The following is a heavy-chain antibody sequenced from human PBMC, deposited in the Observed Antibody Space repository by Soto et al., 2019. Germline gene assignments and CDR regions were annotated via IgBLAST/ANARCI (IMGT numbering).Heavy chain of an antibody. CDR2: ISTRGSTK. CDR1: GFTFSSYE. V-gene: IGHV3-48*03. Sequence: GGSLRLSCAASGFTFSSYEMNWVRQAPGKGLEWVSYISTRGSTKYYADSVKGRFTISRDDAKNSLYLQMNSLRVEDTAVYYCERAGVTISGVVVDYSGMDVWGQGTTVTVSS. D-gene: IGHD3-3*01. J-gene: IGHJ6*02. CDR3: ERAGVTISGVVVDYSGMDV.